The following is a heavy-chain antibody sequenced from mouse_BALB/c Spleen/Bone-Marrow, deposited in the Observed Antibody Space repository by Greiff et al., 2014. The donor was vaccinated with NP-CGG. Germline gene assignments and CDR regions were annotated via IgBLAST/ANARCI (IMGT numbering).Heavy chain of an antibody. V-gene: IGHV2-9*02. Sequence: VKLQESGPGLVAPSQSLPITCTVSGFSLTSYGVHWVRQPPGKGLEWLGVIWAGGSTNYNSALMSRLSISKDNSKSQVFLKMNSLQTDDTAMYYCAREGSTMITTPFAYWGQGTLVTVSA. D-gene: IGHD2-4*01. CDR1: GFSLTSYG. CDR3: AREGSTMITTPFAY. CDR2: IWAGGST. J-gene: IGHJ3*01.